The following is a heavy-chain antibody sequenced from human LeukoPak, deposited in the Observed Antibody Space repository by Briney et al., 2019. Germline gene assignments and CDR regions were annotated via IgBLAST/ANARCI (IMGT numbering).Heavy chain of an antibody. J-gene: IGHJ4*02. CDR1: GFTFSKYW. CDR2: INTDGTVT. CDR3: ATKQWLAPPPDS. D-gene: IGHD6-19*01. V-gene: IGHV3-74*01. Sequence: GSLRLSCAASGFTFSKYWMLWVRQAPGKGPESVSRINTDGTVTTYADSVKGRFTVSRDNADNTMFLQMNSVRDEDTAVYYCATKQWLAPPPDSWGQGTPVTVSS.